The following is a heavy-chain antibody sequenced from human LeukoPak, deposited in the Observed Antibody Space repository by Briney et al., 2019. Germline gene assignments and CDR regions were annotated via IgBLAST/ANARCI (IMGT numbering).Heavy chain of an antibody. CDR1: GFTFSSYS. CDR2: ISSSSSYI. V-gene: IGHV3-21*04. Sequence: GGSLRLSCAASGFTFSSYSMNWVRQAPGKGLEWVSSISSSSSYIYYADSVKGRFTISRDNAKNSLYLQMNSLRAEDTAVYYCARDLGYDSSGYYLGGVRHHYYYGMDVWGQGTTVTVSS. CDR3: ARDLGYDSSGYYLGGVRHHYYYGMDV. D-gene: IGHD3-22*01. J-gene: IGHJ6*02.